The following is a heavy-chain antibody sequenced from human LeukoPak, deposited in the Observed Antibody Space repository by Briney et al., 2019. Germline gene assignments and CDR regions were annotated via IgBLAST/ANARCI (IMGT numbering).Heavy chain of an antibody. J-gene: IGHJ4*02. V-gene: IGHV4-34*01. CDR1: GGSLSGYY. CDR2: INHSGSS. CDR3: ARQGYEVY. D-gene: IGHD1-1*01. Sequence: SETLSLTCGVYGGSLSGYYWTWIRQPPGKGLEWIGEINHSGSSDYNPSLKSRVTISVDTSKNQFSLKLSSVTAADTAVYYCARQGYEVYWGQGTLVTVSS.